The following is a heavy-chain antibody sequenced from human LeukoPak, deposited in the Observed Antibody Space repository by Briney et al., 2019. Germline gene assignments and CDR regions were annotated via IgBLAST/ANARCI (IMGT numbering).Heavy chain of an antibody. CDR1: GCTFTGYY. V-gene: IGHV1-2*02. J-gene: IGHJ6*03. CDR3: ARGDHGSGYYYYYYYMDV. Sequence: ASVKVSCKASGCTFTGYYMHWVRQAPGQGLEWMGWINPNSGGTNYAQKFQGRVTMTRNTSISTAYMELSSLRSEDTAVYYCARGDHGSGYYYYYYYMDVWGKGTTVTISS. D-gene: IGHD3-10*01. CDR2: INPNSGGT.